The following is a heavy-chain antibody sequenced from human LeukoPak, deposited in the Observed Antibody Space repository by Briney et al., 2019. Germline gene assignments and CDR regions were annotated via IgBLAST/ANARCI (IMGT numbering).Heavy chain of an antibody. CDR2: ISYDGSNK. CDR1: GFTFSSYG. CDR3: AKDPYDYGDYVPDY. J-gene: IGHJ4*02. Sequence: GRSLRLSCAASGFTFSSYGMHWVRKAPGKGLEGVAVISYDGSNKYYADSVKGRFTISRDNSKNTLYLQMNSLRAEDTAVYYCAKDPYDYGDYVPDYWGQGTLVTVSS. D-gene: IGHD4-17*01. V-gene: IGHV3-30*18.